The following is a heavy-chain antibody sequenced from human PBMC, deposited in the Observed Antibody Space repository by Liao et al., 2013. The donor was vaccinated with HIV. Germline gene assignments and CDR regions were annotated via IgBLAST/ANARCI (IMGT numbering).Heavy chain of an antibody. D-gene: IGHD1-26*01. CDR2: IYTSGST. V-gene: IGHV4-59*10. CDR1: GGSFSGYY. J-gene: IGHJ4*02. CDR3: ARGYFPFFDY. Sequence: QVQPQQWGAGLLKPSETLSLTCAVYGGSFSGYYWSWIRQPAGKGLEWIGRIYTSGSTNYNPSLKSRVTMSVDTSKNQFSLKLSSVTAADTAVYYCARGYFPFFDYWGQGTLVTVSS.